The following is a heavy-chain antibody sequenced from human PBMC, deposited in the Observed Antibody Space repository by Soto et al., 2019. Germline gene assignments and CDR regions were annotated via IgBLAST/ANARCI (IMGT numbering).Heavy chain of an antibody. V-gene: IGHV3-7*01. CDR3: ARDSFVRFATDYYYYYMEV. CDR1: GFTFSSYW. J-gene: IGHJ6*03. CDR2: IKQDGSEK. D-gene: IGHD3-10*01. Sequence: GGSLRLSCAASGFTFSSYWMSWVRQAPGKGLEWVANIKQDGSEKYYVDSVKGRFIISRDNAKNSLYLQMNSLRAEDTAVYYCARDSFVRFATDYYYYYMEVWGKGTTVTVSS.